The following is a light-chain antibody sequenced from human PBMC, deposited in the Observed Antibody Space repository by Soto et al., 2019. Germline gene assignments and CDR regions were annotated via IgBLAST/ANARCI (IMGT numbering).Light chain of an antibody. CDR2: GAS. CDR1: QSVSSSY. CDR3: QQYGSSPGT. J-gene: IGKJ1*01. V-gene: IGKV3-20*01. Sequence: EIVLTQSPGTLSLSPGERATLSCRASQSVSSSYLAWYQQKPGQAPRLLIYGASSRATGIPDRFSGSGSGTEFTLTISRREPEDFAVYYCQQYGSSPGTFGQGTKVDLK.